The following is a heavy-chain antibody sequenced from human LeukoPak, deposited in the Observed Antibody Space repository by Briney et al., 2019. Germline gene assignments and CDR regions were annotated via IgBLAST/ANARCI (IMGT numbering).Heavy chain of an antibody. CDR1: GFTFSSYG. Sequence: PGRSLRLSCAASGFTFSSYGMHWVRQAPGKGLEWVAVVSYDGSNKYYADSVKGRFTISRDNSKNTLYLQMNSLTAEDTAVYFCGKGRSSGRYYYYGMDVWGQGTTVTVSS. D-gene: IGHD6-19*01. CDR3: GKGRSSGRYYYYGMDV. V-gene: IGHV3-30*18. J-gene: IGHJ6*02. CDR2: VSYDGSNK.